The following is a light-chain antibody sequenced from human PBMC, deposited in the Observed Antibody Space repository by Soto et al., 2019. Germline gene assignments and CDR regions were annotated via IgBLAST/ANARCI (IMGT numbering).Light chain of an antibody. V-gene: IGKV3-15*01. CDR2: GAS. J-gene: IGKJ1*01. CDR1: QSVSTY. Sequence: EIVLTQSPATLSLSPGERATLSCRASQSVSTYFAWYQQKPGQAPRLLIYGASTRATGIPARFSGSGSGAEFTLTISSLQSEDFAVYFCQQYNNWPPTFGQGTKGDI. CDR3: QQYNNWPPT.